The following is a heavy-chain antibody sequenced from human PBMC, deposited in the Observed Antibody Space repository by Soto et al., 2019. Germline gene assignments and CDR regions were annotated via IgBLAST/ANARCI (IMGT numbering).Heavy chain of an antibody. Sequence: ASGKVSCKASGYTFTSYAMHWVRQAPGQRLEWMGWINAGNGNTKYSQKFQGRVTITRDTSASTAYMELSSLRSEDTAVYYCARDEDSYPGGYWGQGTLVTVSS. CDR1: GYTFTSYA. CDR2: INAGNGNT. D-gene: IGHD5-18*01. CDR3: ARDEDSYPGGY. J-gene: IGHJ4*02. V-gene: IGHV1-3*01.